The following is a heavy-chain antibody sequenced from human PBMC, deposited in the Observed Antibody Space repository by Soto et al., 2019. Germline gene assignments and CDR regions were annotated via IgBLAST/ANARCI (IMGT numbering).Heavy chain of an antibody. J-gene: IGHJ3*01. CDR1: GFTFSNNA. D-gene: IGHD5-18*01. Sequence: GGSLRLSCAASGFTFSNNAMSWVRQAPGKGLEWVSSISGSGGNTYYAESVKGRFTISRDNSKNTLYVQINTLRAEDTAVYYCAKDRGYSYGWAKSDAFDVWGQGTMVTVSS. V-gene: IGHV3-23*01. CDR3: AKDRGYSYGWAKSDAFDV. CDR2: ISGSGGNT.